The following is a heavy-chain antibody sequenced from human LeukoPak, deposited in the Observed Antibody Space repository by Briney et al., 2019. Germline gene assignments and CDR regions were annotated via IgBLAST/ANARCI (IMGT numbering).Heavy chain of an antibody. J-gene: IGHJ4*02. Sequence: GGSLRLSCAASGFTVSSNYMTWVRQAPGKGLEWVSVIYSGGNTYYADSVKGRFTISRDSSKNTVYLQMNSLRGEDTAVYYCARDRAYSYGFAYYFADWGQGTLVTVSS. D-gene: IGHD5-18*01. CDR3: ARDRAYSYGFAYYFAD. V-gene: IGHV3-66*01. CDR1: GFTVSSNY. CDR2: IYSGGNT.